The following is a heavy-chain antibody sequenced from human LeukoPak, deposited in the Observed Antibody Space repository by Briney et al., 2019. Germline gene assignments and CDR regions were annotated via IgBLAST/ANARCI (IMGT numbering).Heavy chain of an antibody. CDR1: GGSISSYY. D-gene: IGHD2-2*02. Sequence: SETLSLTCTVSGGSISSYYWSWIRQPPGKGLEWIGYIYYSGSTNYNPSLKSRVTISVDTSKNQFSLKLSSVTAADTAVYYCARGVCSSTSCYTGGYYYYAMDVWGQGTTVTVSS. CDR2: IYYSGST. J-gene: IGHJ6*02. V-gene: IGHV4-59*01. CDR3: ARGVCSSTSCYTGGYYYYAMDV.